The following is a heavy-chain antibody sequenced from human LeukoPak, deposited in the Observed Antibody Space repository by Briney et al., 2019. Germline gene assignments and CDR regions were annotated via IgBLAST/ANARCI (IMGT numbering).Heavy chain of an antibody. CDR3: TRRHFDL. CDR2: IKRDGSEK. CDR1: GFTFNSYW. J-gene: IGHJ4*02. Sequence: GGSLRLSCAASGFTFNSYWMNWVRQAPGKGLEWVANIKRDGSEKYYVDSVKGRFTISSDNAKNSLDLQMNSLRAEDTAVYYCTRRHFDLWGQGTLVTVSS. V-gene: IGHV3-7*01.